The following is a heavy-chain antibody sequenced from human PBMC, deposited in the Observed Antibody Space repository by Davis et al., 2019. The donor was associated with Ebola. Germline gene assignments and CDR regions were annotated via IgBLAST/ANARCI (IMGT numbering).Heavy chain of an antibody. CDR2: INHSGST. Sequence: PSETLSLTCAVYGGSFSGYYWSWIRQPPGKGLEWIGEINHSGSTNYNPSLKSRVTISVDTSKNQFSLKLSSVTAADTAVYYCARGEYSSGWGRLFDYWGQGTLVTVSS. CDR3: ARGEYSSGWGRLFDY. CDR1: GGSFSGYY. V-gene: IGHV4-34*01. D-gene: IGHD6-19*01. J-gene: IGHJ4*02.